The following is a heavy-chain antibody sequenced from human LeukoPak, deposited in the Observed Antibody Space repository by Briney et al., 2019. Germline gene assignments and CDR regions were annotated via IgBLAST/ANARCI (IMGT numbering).Heavy chain of an antibody. CDR1: GFTFSSYG. D-gene: IGHD3-22*01. V-gene: IGHV3-30*03. CDR3: ARGMVYDSSGYMYYFDY. J-gene: IGHJ4*02. CDR2: ISCDGSNK. Sequence: GRSLRLSCAASGFTFSSYGMHWVRQAPGKGLEWVAVISCDGSNKCHADSVEGRFTISRDNSKNTLYLQMNSLRAEDTAVYYCARGMVYDSSGYMYYFDYWGQGTLVTVSS.